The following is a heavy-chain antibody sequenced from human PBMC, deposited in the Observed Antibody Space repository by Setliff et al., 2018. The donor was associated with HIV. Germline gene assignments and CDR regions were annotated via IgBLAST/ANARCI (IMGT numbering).Heavy chain of an antibody. Sequence: QPGGSLRLSCAASGFPFSSYSMSWVRQAPGKGLEWVSGIIGSGINTHNTNSVKGRFTISRDNSKNTLYLQMNSLRDEDTAVYYCAKMAGRDGYDDAVDNWGQGTMVTVSS. D-gene: IGHD5-12*01. J-gene: IGHJ3*02. CDR2: IIGSGINT. V-gene: IGHV3-23*01. CDR3: AKMAGRDGYDDAVDN. CDR1: GFPFSSYS.